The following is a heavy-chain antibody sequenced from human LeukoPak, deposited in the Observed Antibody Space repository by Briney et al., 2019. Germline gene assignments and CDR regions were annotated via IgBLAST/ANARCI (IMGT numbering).Heavy chain of an antibody. CDR1: GFTFSSYA. V-gene: IGHV3-30*04. D-gene: IGHD4-23*01. Sequence: GGSLRLSCAASGFTFSSYAMHWVRQAPGKGLEWVAVISYDGSNKYYADSVKGRFTISRDNSKNTPYLQMNSLRAEYPAVYYCARDGFFYGGRYYYYYYGMDVWGQGTTVTVSS. CDR2: ISYDGSNK. J-gene: IGHJ6*02. CDR3: ARDGFFYGGRYYYYYYGMDV.